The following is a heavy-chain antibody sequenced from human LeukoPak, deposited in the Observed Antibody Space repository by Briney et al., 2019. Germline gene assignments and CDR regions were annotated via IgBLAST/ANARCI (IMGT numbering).Heavy chain of an antibody. CDR3: ARGGQQLAYPFDH. CDR1: GFTFSSYS. V-gene: IGHV3-21*01. J-gene: IGHJ4*02. D-gene: IGHD6-6*01. Sequence: AGGSLRLSCAASGFTFSSYSMNWVRQAPGKGLEWVSSISSSSSYIYYADSVKGRFTISRDNAKNSLYLQMNSLRAEDTAVYYCARGGQQLAYPFDHWGQGTLVTVSS. CDR2: ISSSSSYI.